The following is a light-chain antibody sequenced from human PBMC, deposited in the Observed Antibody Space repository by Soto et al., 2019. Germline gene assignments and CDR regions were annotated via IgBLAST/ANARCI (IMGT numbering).Light chain of an antibody. V-gene: IGLV4-60*02. J-gene: IGLJ3*02. CDR2: VEGSGSY. CDR1: SEHSTYI. Sequence: QSVLTQSSSASASLGSSVRLTCTLSSEHSTYIIAWHQQQPGKAPRFLMKVEGSGSYDKGSGVPDRFSGSSSGADRYLTISNLQFEDEADYFCETWDNNTWVFGGGTKLTVL. CDR3: ETWDNNTWV.